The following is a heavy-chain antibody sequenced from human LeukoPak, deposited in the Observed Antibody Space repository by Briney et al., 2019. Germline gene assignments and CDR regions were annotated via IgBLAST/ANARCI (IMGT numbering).Heavy chain of an antibody. V-gene: IGHV4-39*07. D-gene: IGHD6-13*01. Sequence: SETLSLTCTVSGGSISSSIYYCGWIRQPPGKGLEWIGSIYYGGSTYYNPSLKSRVTISVDTSKNQFSLKLSSVTAADTAVYYCASTTGQLAKNWFDPWGQGTLVTVSS. CDR1: GGSISSSIYY. CDR2: IYYGGST. J-gene: IGHJ5*02. CDR3: ASTTGQLAKNWFDP.